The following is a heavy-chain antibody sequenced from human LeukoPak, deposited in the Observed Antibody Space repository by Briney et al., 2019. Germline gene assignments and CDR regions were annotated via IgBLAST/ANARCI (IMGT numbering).Heavy chain of an antibody. CDR3: ARLVGFDIVVVPAAMSYWFDP. D-gene: IGHD2-2*01. CDR1: GGSISSYY. CDR2: IYYSGST. Sequence: PSETLSLTCTVSGGSISSYYWSWVRQPPGKGLEWIGYIYYSGSTNYNPSLKSRVTISVDTSKNQFSLKLSSVTAADTAVYYCARLVGFDIVVVPAAMSYWFDPWGQGTLVTVSS. V-gene: IGHV4-59*08. J-gene: IGHJ5*02.